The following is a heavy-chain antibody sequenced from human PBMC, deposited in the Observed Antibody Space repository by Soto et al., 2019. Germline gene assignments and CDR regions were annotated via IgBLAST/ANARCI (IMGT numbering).Heavy chain of an antibody. CDR3: ARGHSTDCSNGVCSFFYNHEMDV. Sequence: ASVKVSCKASGYTLTTFFMHWVRQAPGQGLEWMGVINPGYPAGRSTTYAQKFQGRVTMTTDTSTSTVYMELTRLRSDDTAVYFCARGHSTDCSNGVCSFFYNHEMDVWGQGTTVTVSS. D-gene: IGHD2-8*01. CDR1: GYTLTTFF. V-gene: IGHV1-46*01. J-gene: IGHJ6*02. CDR2: INPGYPAGRST.